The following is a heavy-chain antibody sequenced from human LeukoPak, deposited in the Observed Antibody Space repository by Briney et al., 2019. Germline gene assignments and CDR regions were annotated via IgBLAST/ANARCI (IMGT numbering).Heavy chain of an antibody. CDR3: ARGSPDYGSGSYLGDWFDP. CDR1: GGSISSGGYS. Sequence: PSETLSLTCAVSGGSISSGGYSWSRIRQPPGKGLEWIGYIYHSGSTYYNPSLKSRVTISVDRSKNQFSLKLSSVTAADTAVYYCARGSPDYGSGSYLGDWFDPWGQGTLVTVSS. CDR2: IYHSGST. D-gene: IGHD3-10*01. V-gene: IGHV4-30-2*01. J-gene: IGHJ5*02.